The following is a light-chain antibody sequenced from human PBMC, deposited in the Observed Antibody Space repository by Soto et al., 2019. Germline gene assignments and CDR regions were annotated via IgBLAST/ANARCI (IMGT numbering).Light chain of an antibody. J-gene: IGLJ3*02. CDR3: SSYAGSNNWV. Sequence: QSALTQPPSASGSPGQSLTISCTGTSSDVGHYNFVSWYQQHPGKAPKLMISDVNKRPSGVPDRLSGSKSGNTASLTVSGLQAEDEADYYCSSYAGSNNWVFGGGTKVTVL. V-gene: IGLV2-8*01. CDR1: SSDVGHYNF. CDR2: DVN.